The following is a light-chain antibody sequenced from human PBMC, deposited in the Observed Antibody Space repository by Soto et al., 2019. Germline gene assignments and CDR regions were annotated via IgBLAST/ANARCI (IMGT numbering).Light chain of an antibody. CDR1: SSNIGAGYD. CDR3: QSYDSSLSLVV. V-gene: IGLV1-40*01. J-gene: IGLJ2*01. Sequence: QSVLTQPPSVSGAPGQRVTISCTGSSSNIGAGYDVHWYQPLPGTAPKLLIYGNSNRPSGVPDRFSGSKSGTSASLAITGLQAEDEADYYCQSYDSSLSLVVFGGGTKRTVL. CDR2: GNS.